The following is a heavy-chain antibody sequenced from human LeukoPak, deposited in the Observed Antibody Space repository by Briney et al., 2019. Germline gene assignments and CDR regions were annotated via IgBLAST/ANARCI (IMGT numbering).Heavy chain of an antibody. Sequence: SVKVSCKASGGTFTSYAISWVRQAPGQGLEGMGGIIPIFGTANYAQKFQGRVTITADKSTNTAYMELSSLRSEHTAVYYCARGGYSYAYHDAFDIWGQGTMVTVSS. CDR1: GGTFTSYA. CDR3: ARGGYSYAYHDAFDI. D-gene: IGHD5-18*01. CDR2: IIPIFGTA. J-gene: IGHJ3*02. V-gene: IGHV1-69*06.